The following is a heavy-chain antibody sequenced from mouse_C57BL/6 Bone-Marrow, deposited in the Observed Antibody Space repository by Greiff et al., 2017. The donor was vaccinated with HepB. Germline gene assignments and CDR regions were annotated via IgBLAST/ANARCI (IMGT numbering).Heavy chain of an antibody. CDR1: GFSFNTYA. J-gene: IGHJ2*01. Sequence: EVQLVESGGGLVQPKGSLKLSCAASGFSFNTYALNWVRQAPGKGLEWVARIRSKSNNYATYYADSGKDRFTISRDDSESMLYLQMNNLKTEDTAMYYCVRGGTGTSDFWGQGTTLTVSS. CDR3: VRGGTGTSDF. D-gene: IGHD4-1*01. CDR2: IRSKSNNYAT. V-gene: IGHV10-1*01.